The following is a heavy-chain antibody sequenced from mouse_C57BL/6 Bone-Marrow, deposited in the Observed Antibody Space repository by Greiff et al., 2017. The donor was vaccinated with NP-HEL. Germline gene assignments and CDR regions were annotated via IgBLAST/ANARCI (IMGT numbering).Heavy chain of an antibody. V-gene: IGHV5-17*01. D-gene: IGHD2-5*01. Sequence: EVHLVQSGGGLVKPGGSLKLSCAASGYTFSDYGMHWVRQAPVKGLEWVAYISSGSSTIYYADTVKGRFTISRDNAKNTLFLQLAGLGAEDTAMYYCASYSNWFAYWGQGTLVTVSA. CDR2: ISSGSSTI. CDR1: GYTFSDYG. J-gene: IGHJ3*01. CDR3: ASYSNWFAY.